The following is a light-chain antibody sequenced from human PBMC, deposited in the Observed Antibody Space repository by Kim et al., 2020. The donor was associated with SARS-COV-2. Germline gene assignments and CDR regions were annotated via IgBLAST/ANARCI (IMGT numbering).Light chain of an antibody. V-gene: IGKV3-15*01. CDR2: GAS. CDR1: QSVSSN. J-gene: IGKJ1*01. Sequence: EIVMTQSPATLSVSPGERATLSCRASQSVSSNLAWYQQKPGQAPRLLIYGASTRATGIPARFSGSGSGTEFTLTISSLQSEDFPVYYCQQYNNWPSGTFGQGTKVDIK. CDR3: QQYNNWPSGT.